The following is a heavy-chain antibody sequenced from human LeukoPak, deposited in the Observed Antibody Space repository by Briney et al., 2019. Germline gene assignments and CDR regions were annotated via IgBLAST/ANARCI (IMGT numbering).Heavy chain of an antibody. CDR1: GYTFTSYG. CDR2: ISAYNGNT. V-gene: IGHV1-18*01. CDR3: AREASGGSPDY. Sequence: ASVKVSCKASGYTFTSYGIGWVRQAPGHGLEWMGWISAYNGNTNYAQKLQGRVTMTTDTSTSTAYMELRSLRSDDTAVYYCAREASGGSPDYWGQGTLVTVSS. J-gene: IGHJ4*02. D-gene: IGHD2-15*01.